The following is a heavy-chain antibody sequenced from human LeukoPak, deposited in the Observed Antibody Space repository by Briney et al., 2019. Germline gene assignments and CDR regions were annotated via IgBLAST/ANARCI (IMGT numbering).Heavy chain of an antibody. CDR3: ATLKVYGDSPSFDY. D-gene: IGHD4-17*01. J-gene: IGHJ4*02. Sequence: ASVKVSCKASGYTFTSYDISWVRQAPGQGLEWMGWISAYNGNTNYAQKLQGRVTMTTDTSTSTAYMELRSLRSDDTAVYYCATLKVYGDSPSFDYWGQGTLVTVSS. CDR1: GYTFTSYD. CDR2: ISAYNGNT. V-gene: IGHV1-18*01.